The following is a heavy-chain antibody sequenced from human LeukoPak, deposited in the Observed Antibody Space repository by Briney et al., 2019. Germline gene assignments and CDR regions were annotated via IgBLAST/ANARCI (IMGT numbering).Heavy chain of an antibody. CDR1: GFTFSSYA. CDR2: ISSNGGST. Sequence: GGSLRLSCAACGFTFSSYAMHWVRQAQGKGLEYVSAISSNGGSTYYANSVKGRFTISRDNSKNTLYLQMGSLRAEDMAVYYCAGESQYYYDSSGYYSYPVDYWGQGTLVTVSS. V-gene: IGHV3-64*01. D-gene: IGHD3-22*01. CDR3: AGESQYYYDSSGYYSYPVDY. J-gene: IGHJ4*02.